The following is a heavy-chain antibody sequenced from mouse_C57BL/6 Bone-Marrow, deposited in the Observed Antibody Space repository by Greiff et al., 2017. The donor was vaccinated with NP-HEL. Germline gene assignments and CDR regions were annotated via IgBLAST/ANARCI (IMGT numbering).Heavy chain of an antibody. J-gene: IGHJ3*01. CDR1: GYTFTDYN. Sequence: EVQLQQSGPELVKPGASVKIPCKASGYTFTDYNMDWVKQSHGKSLEWIGDINPNNGGTNYNQKFKGKATSTVDKSSSTAYMEIRSLASEDTAVYYCARGGGYGFAYWGQGTLVTVSA. V-gene: IGHV1-18*01. CDR3: ARGGGYGFAY. D-gene: IGHD2-2*01. CDR2: INPNNGGT.